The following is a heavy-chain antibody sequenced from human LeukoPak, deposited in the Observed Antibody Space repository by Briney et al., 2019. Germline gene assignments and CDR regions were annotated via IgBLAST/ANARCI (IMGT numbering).Heavy chain of an antibody. CDR2: IHDSGRT. D-gene: IGHD1-14*01. CDR1: GGSLSDSY. CDR3: ARGRKVSGVRRINWARHENYFFYYIDV. V-gene: IGHV4-34*01. Sequence: SETLCLTCADYGGSLSDSYWRWIRQRPGEGLGRIGEIHDSGRTNFNPSLLSRVSISVATAKKHFFLRVASMTATDTALYYCARGRKVSGVRRINWARHENYFFYYIDVWGKGTSVSVSS. J-gene: IGHJ6*03.